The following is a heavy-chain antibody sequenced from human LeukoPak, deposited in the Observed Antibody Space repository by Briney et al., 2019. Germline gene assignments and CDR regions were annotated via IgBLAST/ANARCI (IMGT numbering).Heavy chain of an antibody. Sequence: GASVKVSCKASGGTFSSYAISWVRQAPGQGLEWMGGIIPMFGTANYAQKFQGRVTITADESTSTAYMELSSLRSEDTAVYYCASRSSGQDFDYWGQGTLVTVSS. CDR1: GGTFSSYA. V-gene: IGHV1-69*13. CDR2: IIPMFGTA. CDR3: ASRSSGQDFDY. J-gene: IGHJ4*02. D-gene: IGHD6-19*01.